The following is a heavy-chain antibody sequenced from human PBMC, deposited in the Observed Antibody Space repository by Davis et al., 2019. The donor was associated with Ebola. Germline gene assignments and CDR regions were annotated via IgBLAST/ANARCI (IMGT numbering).Heavy chain of an antibody. D-gene: IGHD5-12*01. J-gene: IGHJ4*02. CDR2: TYYNSKWYS. V-gene: IGHV6-1*01. Sequence: PSETLSLTCAISGYSVSNTAGWNWIRQSPSRGLEWLGRTYYNSKWYSDYAVSVKSRITINPDTSKNQFSLQLNSVTPEDTAVYFCARGWLRSGFDYWGQGTLATVSS. CDR1: GYSVSNTAG. CDR3: ARGWLRSGFDY.